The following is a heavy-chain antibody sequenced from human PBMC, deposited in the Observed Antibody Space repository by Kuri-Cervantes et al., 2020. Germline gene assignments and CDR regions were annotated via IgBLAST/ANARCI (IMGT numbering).Heavy chain of an antibody. CDR3: ARDSHDIVDY. CDR1: GFTFSSYA. CDR2: ISGSGGST. D-gene: IGHD3-9*01. J-gene: IGHJ4*02. V-gene: IGHV3-23*01. Sequence: GGSLRLSCAASGFTFSSYAMSWVRQAPGKGLEWVSAISGSGGSTYYADSVKGQFTISRDNAKNTLYLQMNSLRAEDTAVYYCARDSHDIVDYWGQGTLVTVSS.